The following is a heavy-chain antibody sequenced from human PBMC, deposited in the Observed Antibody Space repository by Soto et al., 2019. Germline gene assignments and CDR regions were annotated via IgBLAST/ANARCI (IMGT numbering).Heavy chain of an antibody. Sequence: QVQLQESGPGLVKTSQTLSLTCSVSGDSISSGANFWSWIRQHPRKGLEWIGYIHSGGTTYYNPSIKSRVTMSVDTSKNQFSLSLTSVTAADTAVYYCARDSYDATNYYYLGRDYWGQGTLVTVSS. V-gene: IGHV4-31*03. D-gene: IGHD3-16*01. J-gene: IGHJ4*02. CDR2: IHSGGTT. CDR1: GDSISSGANF. CDR3: ARDSYDATNYYYLGRDY.